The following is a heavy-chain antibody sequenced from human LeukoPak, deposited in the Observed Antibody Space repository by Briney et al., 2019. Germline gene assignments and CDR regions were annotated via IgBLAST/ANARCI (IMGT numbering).Heavy chain of an antibody. J-gene: IGHJ4*02. Sequence: SETLSLTCTVSGGYISSYYWSWIRQPPGKGLEWIGYIYYSGSTNYNPSLKSRVTISVNTSKKQFSLKLSSVTAADTAVYYCARWTGSGWDYYFDYWGQGTLVTVSS. CDR1: GGYISSYY. CDR3: ARWTGSGWDYYFDY. D-gene: IGHD6-19*01. V-gene: IGHV4-59*08. CDR2: IYYSGST.